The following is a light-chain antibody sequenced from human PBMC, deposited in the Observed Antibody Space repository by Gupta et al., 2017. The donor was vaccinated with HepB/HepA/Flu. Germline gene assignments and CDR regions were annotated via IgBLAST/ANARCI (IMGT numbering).Light chain of an antibody. CDR3: NARDSSGNHQ. CDR2: GKN. CDR1: SLRSYY. J-gene: IGLJ2*01. Sequence: SSELTQDPAVSVALGQTVRITCQGDSLRSYYASWYQQKPGQAPVLVIYGKNNRPSGIPYRFSGSSSGNTASLTITGAQAEDEADYYCNARDSSGNHQFGGGTKLTVL. V-gene: IGLV3-19*01.